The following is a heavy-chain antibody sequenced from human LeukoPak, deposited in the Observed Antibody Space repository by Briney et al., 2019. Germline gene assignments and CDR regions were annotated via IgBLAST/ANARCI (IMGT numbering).Heavy chain of an antibody. CDR1: GGSISSYY. D-gene: IGHD3-3*01. CDR2: IYTSGST. J-gene: IGHJ6*04. V-gene: IGHV4-4*07. Sequence: PSETLSLTCTVSGGSISSYYWSWIRQPAGKGLEWIGRIYTSGSTNYNPSLKSRVTMSVDTSKNQFSLKLSSVTAADTAVYYCARDGVTIFGVVTPGDVWGKGTTVTVSS. CDR3: ARDGVTIFGVVTPGDV.